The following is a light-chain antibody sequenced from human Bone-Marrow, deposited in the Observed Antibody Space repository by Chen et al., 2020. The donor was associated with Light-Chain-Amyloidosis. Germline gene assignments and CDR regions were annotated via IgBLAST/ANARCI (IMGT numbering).Light chain of an antibody. CDR1: SSDIGGYNY. V-gene: IGLV2-14*03. CDR3: SSYTTTSAPLI. J-gene: IGLJ2*01. Sequence: QSALTQPASVSGSPGQSITISCTVTSSDIGGYNYVFWYQQHPGRAPKLMIYDVTTRPSGVSNRFSGSKSGNTASLTISGLQAEDEADYYCSSYTTTSAPLIFGGGTKLTVL. CDR2: DVT.